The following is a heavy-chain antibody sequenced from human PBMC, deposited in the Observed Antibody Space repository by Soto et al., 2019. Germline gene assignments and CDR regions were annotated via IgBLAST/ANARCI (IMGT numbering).Heavy chain of an antibody. CDR1: GYTFTSYY. CDR2: INPSGGST. J-gene: IGHJ5*02. CDR3: ARDGLRFLEWLGFGWFDP. V-gene: IGHV1-46*01. Sequence: ASVKVSCKASGYTFTSYYMHWVRQAPGQGLEWMGIINPSGGSTSYAQKFQGRVTMTRDTSTSTVYMELSSLRSEDTAVYYCARDGLRFLEWLGFGWFDPWGQGTLVTSPQ. D-gene: IGHD3-3*01.